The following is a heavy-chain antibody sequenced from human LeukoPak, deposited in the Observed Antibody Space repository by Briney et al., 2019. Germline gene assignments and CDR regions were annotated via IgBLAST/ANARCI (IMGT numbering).Heavy chain of an antibody. CDR1: GFTFSSYA. D-gene: IGHD5-12*01. CDR3: ARDPILSGYDF. V-gene: IGHV3-23*01. Sequence: GGSLRLSCAASGFTFSSYAMSWVRQAPGKGLEWVSAISGSGDITYYADSVKGRFTISRDNSKNTLYPQMNSLRADDTAVYYCARDPILSGYDFWGQGTLVTVSS. J-gene: IGHJ4*02. CDR2: ISGSGDIT.